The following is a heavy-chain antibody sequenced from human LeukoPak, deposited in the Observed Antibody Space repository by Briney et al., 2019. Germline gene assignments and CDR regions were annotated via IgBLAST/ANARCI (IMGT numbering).Heavy chain of an antibody. Sequence: GGSLRLSCAASGFTFSSYGMHWVRQAPNKGLEWVAVAPHDRSSPSHAASVNGRFTISRDNSKDTLFLHMDSLRVDDTAIYYCARQSLGASGLDHWGQGVLVTVSS. CDR1: GFTFSSYG. CDR3: ARQSLGASGLDH. D-gene: IGHD1-26*01. CDR2: APHDRSSP. J-gene: IGHJ4*02. V-gene: IGHV3-30*12.